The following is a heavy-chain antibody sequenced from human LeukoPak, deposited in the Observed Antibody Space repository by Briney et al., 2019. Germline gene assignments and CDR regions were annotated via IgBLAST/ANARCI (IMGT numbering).Heavy chain of an antibody. CDR2: IYDRGPA. CDR1: GYAITSGGFS. J-gene: IGHJ5*01. CDR3: ARSRQASGLFNS. Sequence: TLALTCTISGYAITSGGFSWNWIRQPPGKGLEWIGCIYDRGPAYYNPSLKSRFTISVDRPKNQFFLNVTSLTAADTAVYYCARSRQASGLFNSWGQGTLVVVSS. V-gene: IGHV4-30-2*01. D-gene: IGHD3-10*01.